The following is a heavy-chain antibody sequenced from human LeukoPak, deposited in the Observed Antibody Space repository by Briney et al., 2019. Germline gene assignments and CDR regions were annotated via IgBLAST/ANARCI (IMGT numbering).Heavy chain of an antibody. D-gene: IGHD1-26*01. Sequence: GGSLRLSCAASGFTFSSYSMNWVRQAPGKGLEWVSFISSSSSTIYYADSVKGRFTISRDNAKNSLYLQMNSLRAEDTAVYYCARDRGGSYSAIDYWGQGTLVAVSS. CDR1: GFTFSSYS. J-gene: IGHJ4*02. V-gene: IGHV3-48*04. CDR2: ISSSSSTI. CDR3: ARDRGGSYSAIDY.